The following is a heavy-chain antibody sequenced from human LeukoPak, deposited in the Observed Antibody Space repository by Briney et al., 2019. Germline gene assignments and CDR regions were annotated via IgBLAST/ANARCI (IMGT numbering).Heavy chain of an antibody. CDR3: ARDLWSPPQYSGSYLDSPEGYYFDY. CDR1: GYTFTSYG. Sequence: ASAKVSCKASGYTFTSYGISWVRQAPGQGLEWMGWISAYNGNTNYAQKLQSRVTMTTDTSTSTAYMELRSLRSDDTAVYYCARDLWSPPQYSGSYLDSPEGYYFDYWGQGTLVTVSS. CDR2: ISAYNGNT. V-gene: IGHV1-18*01. J-gene: IGHJ4*02. D-gene: IGHD1-26*01.